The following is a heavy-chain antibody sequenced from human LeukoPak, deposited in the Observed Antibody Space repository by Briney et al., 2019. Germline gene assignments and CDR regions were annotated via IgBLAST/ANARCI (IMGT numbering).Heavy chain of an antibody. CDR1: GFSFRNYW. D-gene: IGHD3-16*02. CDR3: TTGPHYDYVWGSYRYGDY. V-gene: IGHV3-15*01. CDR2: IKSRTDGGTT. Sequence: GGSLRLSCEASGFSFRNYWMSWVRQAPGKGLEWVGRIKSRTDGGTTDYAAPVKGRFTISRDDSKNTLYLQMNSLKTEDTAVYYCTTGPHYDYVWGSYRYGDYWGQGTLVTVSS. J-gene: IGHJ4*02.